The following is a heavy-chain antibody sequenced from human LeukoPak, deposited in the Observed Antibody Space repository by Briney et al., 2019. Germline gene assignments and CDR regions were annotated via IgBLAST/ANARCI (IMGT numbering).Heavy chain of an antibody. CDR3: ARVLGDCSGGSCYAEYFQH. CDR1: GGSISSYY. J-gene: IGHJ1*01. V-gene: IGHV4-59*01. Sequence: SETLSLTCTVSGGSISSYYWSWIRQPPGKGLEWIGYIYYSGSTNYNPSLKSRVTISVDTSKNQFSLKLSSVTAADTAVYYCARVLGDCSGGSCYAEYFQHWGQGTLVTVSS. CDR2: IYYSGST. D-gene: IGHD2-15*01.